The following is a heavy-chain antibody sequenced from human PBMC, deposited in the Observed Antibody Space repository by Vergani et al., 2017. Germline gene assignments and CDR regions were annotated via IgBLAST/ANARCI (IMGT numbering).Heavy chain of an antibody. J-gene: IGHJ4*02. CDR2: IYYSGNT. CDR1: GASISSNSYY. V-gene: IGHV4-30-4*08. D-gene: IGHD6-19*01. Sequence: QVQLQQWGAGVVKPSGTLSLTCTVSGASISSNSYYWSWIRQPPGKGLEWIGYIYYSGNTYYNPSLKSRVTISTDTSKNQFSLKLSSVTAADTAVYYCARVIAVAGAFDYWGQGTLVTVSS. CDR3: ARVIAVAGAFDY.